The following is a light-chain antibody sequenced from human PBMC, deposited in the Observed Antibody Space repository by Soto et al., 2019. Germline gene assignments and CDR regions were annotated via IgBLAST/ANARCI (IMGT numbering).Light chain of an antibody. Sequence: QSALTQPASVSGSPGQSITISCTGTSSDVGGYNYVSWYQQHPGKAPKLMIYEVNNRPSGVSIRFSASKSGNTASLTISGLQAEDEVDYYCSSYTSSSTLVFGGGTKLTVL. CDR2: EVN. V-gene: IGLV2-14*01. CDR3: SSYTSSSTLV. CDR1: SSDVGGYNY. J-gene: IGLJ2*01.